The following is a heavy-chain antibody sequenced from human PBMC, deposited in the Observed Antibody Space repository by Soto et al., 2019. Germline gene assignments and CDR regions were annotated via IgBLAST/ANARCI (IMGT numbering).Heavy chain of an antibody. J-gene: IGHJ4*02. CDR3: AREYYGSGSYPFDY. CDR2: IYYSGST. V-gene: IGHV4-39*02. D-gene: IGHD3-10*01. Sequence: XETLSLTCAVSGCSISSSSYYWGWIRQPPGKGLEWIGSIYYSGSTYYNPSLKSRVTISVDTSKNQFSLKLSSVTAADTAVYYCAREYYGSGSYPFDYWGQGSLVTVSS. CDR1: GCSISSSSYY.